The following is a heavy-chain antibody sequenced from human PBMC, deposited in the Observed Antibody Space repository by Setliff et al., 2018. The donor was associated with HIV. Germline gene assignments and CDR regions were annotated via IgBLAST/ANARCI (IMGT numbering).Heavy chain of an antibody. V-gene: IGHV1-69*13. CDR3: VGLGYSFSYRWWFDP. CDR1: GYTFTSYA. D-gene: IGHD5-18*01. J-gene: IGHJ5*02. CDR2: IIPIFGPT. Sequence: SVKVSCKASGYTFTSYAMHWVRQAPGQRLEWMGGIIPIFGPTNYAQKFQGRLTITADESTSTAYMELSSLRSEDTAVYYCVGLGYSFSYRWWFDPWGQGTLVTVSS.